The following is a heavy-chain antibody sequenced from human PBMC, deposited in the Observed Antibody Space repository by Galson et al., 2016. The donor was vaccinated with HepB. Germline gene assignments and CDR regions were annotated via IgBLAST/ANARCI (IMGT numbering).Heavy chain of an antibody. V-gene: IGHV3-7*01. CDR3: ARQGGPGWSRGSNWFDP. D-gene: IGHD2-15*01. Sequence: SLRLSCAASGSTFSNYWMSWVRQAPGKGLERVANIKQDGSEKYYVDSVKGRFTVSRDNAKNSVYLQMNSLRAEDTAVYYCARQGGPGWSRGSNWFDPWGQGTLVTVSS. J-gene: IGHJ5*02. CDR2: IKQDGSEK. CDR1: GSTFSNYW.